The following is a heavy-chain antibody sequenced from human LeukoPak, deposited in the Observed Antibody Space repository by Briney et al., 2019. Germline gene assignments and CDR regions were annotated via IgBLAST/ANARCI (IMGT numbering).Heavy chain of an antibody. CDR3: AKSSDVGYSNGWYNGLDI. J-gene: IGHJ3*02. CDR2: SSGGGVST. V-gene: IGHV3-23*01. CDR1: GFTFSSYA. Sequence: GGSLRLSRAASGFTFSSYAMSWVRQAPGKGLEWVSVSSGGGVSTYYADSVKGRFTVSRDNSKNTLYLQMNGLRAEDTALYYCAKSSDVGYSNGWYNGLDIWGQGTPVTVSS. D-gene: IGHD6-19*01.